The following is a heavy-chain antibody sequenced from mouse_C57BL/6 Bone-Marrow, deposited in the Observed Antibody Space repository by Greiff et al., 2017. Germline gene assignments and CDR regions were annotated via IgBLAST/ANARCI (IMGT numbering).Heavy chain of an antibody. J-gene: IGHJ2*01. V-gene: IGHV1-7*01. CDR3: ALFITTVVGYLDY. D-gene: IGHD1-1*01. CDR2: INPSSGYT. CDR1: GYTFTSYW. Sequence: VQLQQSGAELAKPGASVKLSCKASGYTFTSYWMHWVKQRPGQGLEWIGYINPSSGYTKYNQKFKDKATLTADKSSSTAYMQLSSLTYEDSAVYYCALFITTVVGYLDYWGQGTTLTVSS.